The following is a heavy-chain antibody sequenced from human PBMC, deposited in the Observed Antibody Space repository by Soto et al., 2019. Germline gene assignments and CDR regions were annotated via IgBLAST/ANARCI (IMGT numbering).Heavy chain of an antibody. J-gene: IGHJ4*02. V-gene: IGHV1-3*01. Sequence: ASVKVSCKASGYTFTSYAMHWMRQAPGQRLEWMGWINAGNGNTKYSQKFQGRVTITRDTSASTAYMELSSLRSEDTAVYYCARDQGMARGVIMGYWGQGTLVTVSS. CDR3: ARDQGMARGVIMGY. CDR1: GYTFTSYA. D-gene: IGHD3-10*01. CDR2: INAGNGNT.